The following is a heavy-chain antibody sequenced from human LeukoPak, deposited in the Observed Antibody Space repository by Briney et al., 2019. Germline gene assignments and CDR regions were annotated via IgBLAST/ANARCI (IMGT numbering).Heavy chain of an antibody. D-gene: IGHD3-10*01. CDR1: GFTFGDYA. Sequence: GRSLRLSCTASGFTFGDYAMSWVRQAPGKGLEWVGFIRNKAYGGTTEYAASVKGRFTISRDDSKSIAYLQVNSLKTEDTAVYYCTRDWFGVAIDYWGQGTLVTVSS. CDR2: IRNKAYGGTT. V-gene: IGHV3-49*04. CDR3: TRDWFGVAIDY. J-gene: IGHJ4*02.